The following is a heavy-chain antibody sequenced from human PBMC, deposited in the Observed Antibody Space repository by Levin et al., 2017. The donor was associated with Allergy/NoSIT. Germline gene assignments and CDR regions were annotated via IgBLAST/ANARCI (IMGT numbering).Heavy chain of an antibody. CDR1: GGSISSGGWS. CDR3: ASVRSVWYFDN. V-gene: IGHV4-31*02. CDR2: IYYTAST. J-gene: IGHJ4*01. D-gene: IGHD3-10*01. Sequence: PSETLSLTCTVSGGSISSGGWSWSWIRQHPVKGLEWIGYIYYTASTHYNPSFNSRVTMSVDTSKNQFSLKLNSVTAADTAVYFCASVRSVWYFDNWGQGHLVTVSS.